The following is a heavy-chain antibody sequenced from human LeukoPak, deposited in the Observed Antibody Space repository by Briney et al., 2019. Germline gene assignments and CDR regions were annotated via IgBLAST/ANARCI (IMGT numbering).Heavy chain of an antibody. CDR2: INPSGGST. Sequence: ASVKVSCKASGYTFTSYYMHWVRQAPGQGLEWMGIINPSGGSTSYAQKFQGRVTMTRDTSTSTVYMELSSLRSEDTAVYYCTRASTVVTPLAYWGQGTLVTVSS. J-gene: IGHJ4*02. D-gene: IGHD4-23*01. CDR3: TRASTVVTPLAY. CDR1: GYTFTSYY. V-gene: IGHV1-46*01.